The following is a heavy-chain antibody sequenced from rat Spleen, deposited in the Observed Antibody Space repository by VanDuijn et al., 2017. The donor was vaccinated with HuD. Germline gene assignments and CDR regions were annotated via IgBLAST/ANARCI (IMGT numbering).Heavy chain of an antibody. CDR2: IWGDGST. V-gene: IGHV2-41*01. D-gene: IGHD4-2*01. CDR1: GFSLTSYN. CDR3: ARDRTGPFDY. Sequence: QVQLKESGPGLVQPSQTLSLTCTVAGFSLTSYNVHWVRQFPGKGLEWMGLIWGDGSTAYNSALKSRLSISRDTSRSQVFLKMNSLQTEDTATYFCARDRTGPFDYWGQGVKVTVSS. J-gene: IGHJ2*01.